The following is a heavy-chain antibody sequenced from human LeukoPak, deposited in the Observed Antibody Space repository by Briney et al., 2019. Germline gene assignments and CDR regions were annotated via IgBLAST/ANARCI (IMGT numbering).Heavy chain of an antibody. CDR3: AKDPTDFDSSGQTYFDY. Sequence: PGGSLRLSCAASGFTFSSYSMNWVRQAPGKGLEWVSYITSSSSTIDYADSVKGRFTISRDNSKNTLVLQLNSLRAEDTAVYYCAKDPTDFDSSGQTYFDYWGQGTLVTVSS. CDR2: ITSSSSTI. J-gene: IGHJ4*02. V-gene: IGHV3-48*01. D-gene: IGHD3-22*01. CDR1: GFTFSSYS.